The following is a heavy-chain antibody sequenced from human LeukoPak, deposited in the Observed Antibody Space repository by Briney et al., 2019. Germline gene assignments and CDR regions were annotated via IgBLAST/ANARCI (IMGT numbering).Heavy chain of an antibody. CDR2: IYHSGST. J-gene: IGHJ6*04. D-gene: IGHD6-6*01. V-gene: IGHV4-38-2*02. Sequence: SETLSLTCTVSGYSIGSGYYWGWIRQPPGKGLEWIGSIYHSGSTYYNPSLKSRVTISVDTSKNQFSLKLSSVTAADTAVYYCARVAAARLWMDVWGKGTTVTVSS. CDR1: GYSIGSGYY. CDR3: ARVAAARLWMDV.